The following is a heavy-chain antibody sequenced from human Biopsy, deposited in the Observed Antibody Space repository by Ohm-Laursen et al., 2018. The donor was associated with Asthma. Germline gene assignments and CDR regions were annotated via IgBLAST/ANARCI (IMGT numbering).Heavy chain of an antibody. J-gene: IGHJ3*01. Sequence: ASVKVSCKASGYSFATNAMHWVRQAPGQRLEWMGWVNTGNGDTKYSQKFQGRVTSTRDTSASTAYMELRSLRSEDTATYYCARTYYDFLTGQVKDVFGVWGQGTMVTVSS. CDR3: ARTYYDFLTGQVKDVFGV. CDR1: GYSFATNA. CDR2: VNTGNGDT. V-gene: IGHV1-3*04. D-gene: IGHD3-9*01.